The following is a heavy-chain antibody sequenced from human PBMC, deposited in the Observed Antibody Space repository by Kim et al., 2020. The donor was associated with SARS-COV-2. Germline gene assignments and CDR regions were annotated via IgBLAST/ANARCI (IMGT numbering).Heavy chain of an antibody. V-gene: IGHV4-31*03. Sequence: SETLSLTCTVSGGSISSGGYYWSWIRQHPGKGLEWIGYIYYSGSTYYNPSLKSRVTISVDTSKNQFSLKLSSVTAADTAVYYCARVYEGVPAAPRGWFDPWGQGTLVTVSS. CDR2: IYYSGST. D-gene: IGHD2-2*01. CDR3: ARVYEGVPAAPRGWFDP. CDR1: GGSISSGGYY. J-gene: IGHJ5*02.